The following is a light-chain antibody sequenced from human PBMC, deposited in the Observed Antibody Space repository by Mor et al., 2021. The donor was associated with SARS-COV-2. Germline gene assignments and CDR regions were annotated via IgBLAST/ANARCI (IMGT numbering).Light chain of an antibody. CDR3: QQYCSCPWT. V-gene: IGKV4-1*01. Sequence: TRESGVPYRFSGSGSGTDFALTISSLLAVDVAVYYCQQYCSCPWTFGQGTYVEIK. J-gene: IGKJ1*01.